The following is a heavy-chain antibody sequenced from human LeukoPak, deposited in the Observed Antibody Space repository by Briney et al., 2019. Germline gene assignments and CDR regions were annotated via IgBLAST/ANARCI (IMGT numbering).Heavy chain of an antibody. V-gene: IGHV4-39*07. D-gene: IGHD2-2*01. CDR1: GGSISSSSYY. J-gene: IGHJ4*02. CDR3: ARGRRSSTSRPFDY. Sequence: PSETLSLTCTVSGGSISSSSYYWGWIRQPPGKGLEWIGSIYYSGSTYYNPSLKSRVTISVDTSKNQFSLKLSSVTAADTAVYYCARGRRSSTSRPFDYWGQGTLVTVSS. CDR2: IYYSGST.